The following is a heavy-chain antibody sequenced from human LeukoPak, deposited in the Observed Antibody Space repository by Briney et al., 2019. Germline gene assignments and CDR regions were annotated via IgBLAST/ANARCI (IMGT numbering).Heavy chain of an antibody. CDR1: GGSFSGYY. D-gene: IGHD4-11*01. V-gene: IGHV4-34*01. Sequence: SETLSLTCAVYGGSFSGYYWSWIRQPPGKGLEWIGEINHSGSTNYNPSLKSRVTISVDTSKNQFSLKLSSVTAADTAAYYCARGKGGPNYSNYVFHYYYGMDVWGQGTTVTVSS. CDR2: INHSGST. J-gene: IGHJ6*02. CDR3: ARGKGGPNYSNYVFHYYYGMDV.